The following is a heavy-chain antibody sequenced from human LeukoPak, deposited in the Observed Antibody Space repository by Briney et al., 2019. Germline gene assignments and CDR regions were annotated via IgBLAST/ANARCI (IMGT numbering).Heavy chain of an antibody. CDR2: IYHSGST. V-gene: IGHV4-38-2*02. CDR3: AQDFVVGHYMDV. D-gene: IGHD2-21*01. J-gene: IGHJ6*03. Sequence: SETLSLTCTVSGYSISSGYYWGWIRQPPGKGLEWIGSIYHSGSTYYNPSLKSRVTISVDTSKNQFSLKLSSVTAADTAVYYCAQDFVVGHYMDVWGKGTTVTVSS. CDR1: GYSISSGYY.